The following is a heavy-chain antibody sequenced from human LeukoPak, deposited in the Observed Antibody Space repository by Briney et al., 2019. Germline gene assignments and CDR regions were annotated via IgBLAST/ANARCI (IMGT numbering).Heavy chain of an antibody. CDR3: AREEANSGYVKS. V-gene: IGHV6-1*01. J-gene: IGHJ5*02. CDR1: GDSVSSCSAA. CDR2: TYYMTKWYN. D-gene: IGHD5-12*01. Sequence: SQTLSLTCGICGDSVSSCSAAGHWGRQSPSRGRERLGRTYYMTKWYNAYAVSVKSRITIQPATSKNQFSLQLNSVTPEDTAVYYCAREEANSGYVKSWGQGTLVTVSS.